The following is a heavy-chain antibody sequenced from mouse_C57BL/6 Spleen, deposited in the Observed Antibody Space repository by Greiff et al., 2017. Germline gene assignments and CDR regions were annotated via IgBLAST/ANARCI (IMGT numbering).Heavy chain of an antibody. V-gene: IGHV1-59*01. J-gene: IGHJ1*03. CDR2: IDPSDSYT. Sequence: QVQLQQPGAELVRPGTSVKLSCKASGYTFTSYWMHWVKQRPGQGLEWIGVIDPSDSYTNYNQKFKGKATLTVDTSSSTAYMQLSSLTSEDSAVYYCARSPVVASRYFDVWGTGTTVTGSS. CDR3: ARSPVVASRYFDV. D-gene: IGHD1-1*01. CDR1: GYTFTSYW.